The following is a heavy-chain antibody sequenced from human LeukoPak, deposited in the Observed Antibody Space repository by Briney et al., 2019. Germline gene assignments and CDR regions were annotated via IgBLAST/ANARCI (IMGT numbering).Heavy chain of an antibody. Sequence: ASVTVSCTASGYTFTGYYIHWVRQAPGQGLEWMGWINPSSGGTNYAQKFQGRVTMTRDTSLSTAYMELSWLRSDDTAVYYCARDYCSTISCYTESWFDPWGQGTLVTVSS. J-gene: IGHJ5*02. V-gene: IGHV1-2*02. D-gene: IGHD2-2*02. CDR3: ARDYCSTISCYTESWFDP. CDR2: INPSSGGT. CDR1: GYTFTGYY.